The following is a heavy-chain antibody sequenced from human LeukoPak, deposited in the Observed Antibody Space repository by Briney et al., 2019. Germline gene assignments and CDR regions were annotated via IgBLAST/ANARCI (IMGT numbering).Heavy chain of an antibody. J-gene: IGHJ4*02. CDR3: ARSYDSSGYSDY. Sequence: ASVKVSCKASGYTFTGYYMHWVRQAPGQWLEWMGWINPNSGGTNYAQKFQGRVTMTRDTSISTAYMELSRLRSDDTAVYYCARSYDSSGYSDYWGQGTLVTVSS. CDR2: INPNSGGT. V-gene: IGHV1-2*02. CDR1: GYTFTGYY. D-gene: IGHD3-22*01.